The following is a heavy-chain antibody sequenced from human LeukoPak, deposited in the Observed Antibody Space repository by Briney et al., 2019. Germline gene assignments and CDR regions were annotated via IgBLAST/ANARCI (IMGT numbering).Heavy chain of an antibody. Sequence: ASVKVSCKASGYTFTSYYMHWVRQAPGQGLEWMGIINPSGGSTSYAQKFQGRVTMTRDMSTSTAYMELSSLRSEDTAVYYCARDFCGGSCYDYWGQGTLVTVSS. J-gene: IGHJ4*02. CDR2: INPSGGST. CDR3: ARDFCGGSCYDY. V-gene: IGHV1-46*01. CDR1: GYTFTSYY. D-gene: IGHD2-15*01.